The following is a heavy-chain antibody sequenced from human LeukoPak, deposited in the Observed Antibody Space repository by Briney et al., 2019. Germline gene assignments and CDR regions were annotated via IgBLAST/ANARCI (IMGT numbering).Heavy chain of an antibody. Sequence: RTSETLSLTCTVSGGSISSYYWSWIRQPAGKGLEWIGRIYTSGSTNYNPSLKSRVTMSVDTSKNQFSLKLSSVTAADTAVYYCARDKFNYGSGSYYFRQSYYYYYMDVWGKGTTVTISS. D-gene: IGHD3-10*01. J-gene: IGHJ6*03. CDR3: ARDKFNYGSGSYYFRQSYYYYYMDV. V-gene: IGHV4-4*07. CDR1: GGSISSYY. CDR2: IYTSGST.